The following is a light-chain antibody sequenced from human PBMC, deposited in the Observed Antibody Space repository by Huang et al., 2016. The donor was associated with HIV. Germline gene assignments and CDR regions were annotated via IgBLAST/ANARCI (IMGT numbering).Light chain of an antibody. J-gene: IGKJ3*01. V-gene: IGKV1-39*01. CDR2: GAS. CDR3: QQSYTTPRT. Sequence: DIQMTQSPSSLSASVGDRVTITCRASQSISSYLNWYQQKPGKAPRLLIYGASSLQSGFPSRFSGSESETDFTLTISSLQPEDFATYYCQQSYTTPRTFGPGTKVDF. CDR1: QSISSY.